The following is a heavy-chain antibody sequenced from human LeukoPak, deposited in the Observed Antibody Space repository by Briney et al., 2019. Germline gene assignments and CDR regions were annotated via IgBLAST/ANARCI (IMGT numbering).Heavy chain of an antibody. V-gene: IGHV1-69*01. CDR1: GGTFSSYA. D-gene: IGHD1-26*01. CDR3: ASGWELLGALNY. CDR2: IIPIFGTA. J-gene: IGHJ4*02. Sequence: ASVKVSCKASGGTFSSYAISWVRQAPGQGLEWMGGIIPIFGTANYAQKFQGRVTITADESTSTAYMELSSLRSEDTAVYYCASGWELLGALNYWGQGTLVTVSS.